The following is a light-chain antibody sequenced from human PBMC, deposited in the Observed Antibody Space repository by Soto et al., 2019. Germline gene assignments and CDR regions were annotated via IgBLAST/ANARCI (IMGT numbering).Light chain of an antibody. J-gene: IGKJ4*01. CDR1: QSISKY. CDR2: DAS. Sequence: VLTQSPATLSLPPGERATLSCRASQSISKYLGWYQQRPGQAPRLLIYDASDRATGIPARFSGRGSGADFILTISRLEPEDFAVYYCQQYGSSPSFGGGTKVDIK. V-gene: IGKV3-20*01. CDR3: QQYGSSPS.